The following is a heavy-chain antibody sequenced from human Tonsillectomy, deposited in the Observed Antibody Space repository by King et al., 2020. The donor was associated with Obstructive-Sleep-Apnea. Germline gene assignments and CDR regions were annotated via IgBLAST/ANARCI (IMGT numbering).Heavy chain of an antibody. CDR1: GGSISSYY. CDR2: IYYIGST. V-gene: IGHV4-59*08. J-gene: IGHJ6*02. CDR3: ARSESGMDV. Sequence: VQLQESGPGLVKPSETLSLTCTVSGGSISSYYWSWIRQPPGKGLEWIGYIYYIGSTNYNPSLTRRVTISVDTSKNQFSLKLSSVTAADTAVYYCARSESGMDVWGQGTTVTVSS.